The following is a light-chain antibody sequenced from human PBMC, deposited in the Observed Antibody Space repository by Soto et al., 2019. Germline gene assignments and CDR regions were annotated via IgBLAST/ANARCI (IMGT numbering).Light chain of an antibody. CDR3: SSFTSSSSYV. CDR2: DVI. J-gene: IGLJ1*01. V-gene: IGLV2-11*01. CDR1: SSDVGIYNY. Sequence: QSALTQPRSVSGSPGQSVTISCTGTSSDVGIYNYVSWYQHHPGKAPKLIIYDVIKRPSGVPDRFSGSKSGITASLTISGLQADDEADYYCSSFTSSSSYVFGIGTKLTVL.